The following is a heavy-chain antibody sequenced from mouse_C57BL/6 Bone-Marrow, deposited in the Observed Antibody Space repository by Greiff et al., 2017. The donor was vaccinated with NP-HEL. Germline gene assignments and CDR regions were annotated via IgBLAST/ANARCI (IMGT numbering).Heavy chain of an antibody. CDR1: GYTFTSYW. CDR3: ARVNDGYSYYFDY. D-gene: IGHD2-3*01. Sequence: VQLQQPGAELVKPGASVKLSCKASGYTFTSYWMQWVKQRPGQGLEWIGEIDPSDSYTNHNQKFKGKATLTVDTSSSTAYMQLSSLTSEDSAVYYCARVNDGYSYYFDYWGQGTTLTVSS. CDR2: IDPSDSYT. J-gene: IGHJ2*01. V-gene: IGHV1-50*01.